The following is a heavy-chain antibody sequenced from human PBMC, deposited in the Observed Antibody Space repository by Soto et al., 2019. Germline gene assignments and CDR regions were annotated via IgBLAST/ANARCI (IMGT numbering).Heavy chain of an antibody. CDR3: FPSLRDYGMDV. V-gene: IGHV3-11*06. Sequence: PGGSVRLACAACGFTFSDYYMSWIRKAPGKGLEWVSYISSSSSYTNYADSVKGRFTISRDSAKNSLYLQMNSLRAEDTAVYYCFPSLRDYGMDVWGQGTTVTVSS. CDR1: GFTFSDYY. D-gene: IGHD3-9*01. CDR2: ISSSSSYT. J-gene: IGHJ6*02.